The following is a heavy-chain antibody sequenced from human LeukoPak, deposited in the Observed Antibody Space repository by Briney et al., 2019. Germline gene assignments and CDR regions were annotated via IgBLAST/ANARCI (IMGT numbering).Heavy chain of an antibody. Sequence: SETLSLTCTVSGDSISSGGYFWVWIRQPPGKGLEWIGSIYYSGSTYYNSSLRSRLTISVDRSKNQLSLKLRSVTAADTAVYYCARDPEVGSFDSWGQGTLVTVSS. CDR1: GDSISSGGYF. V-gene: IGHV4-39*07. D-gene: IGHD1-26*01. CDR2: IYYSGST. J-gene: IGHJ5*01. CDR3: ARDPEVGSFDS.